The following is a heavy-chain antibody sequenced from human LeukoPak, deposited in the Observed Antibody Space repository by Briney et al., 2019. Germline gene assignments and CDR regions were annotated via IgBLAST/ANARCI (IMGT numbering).Heavy chain of an antibody. J-gene: IGHJ6*02. CDR3: ARSLAYCGGDCPDYYYYGMDV. Sequence: PGGSLRLSCAASGFTFSSYAMSWVRQAPGKGLEWVSVIYSGGSTYYADSVKGRFTISRDNSKNTLYLQMNSLRAEDTAVYYCARSLAYCGGDCPDYYYYGMDVWGQGTTVTVSS. D-gene: IGHD2-21*02. CDR1: GFTFSSYA. V-gene: IGHV3-53*01. CDR2: IYSGGST.